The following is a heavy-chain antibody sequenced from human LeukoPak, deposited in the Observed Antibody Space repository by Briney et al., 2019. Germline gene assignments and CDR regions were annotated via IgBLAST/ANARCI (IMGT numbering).Heavy chain of an antibody. V-gene: IGHV3-7*03. CDR1: GFNVGGYW. Sequence: GGSLRLSCAGSGFNVGGYWMNWVRQAPGKGLQWVANINQDRGERFYLDSVKARLTISGDSAKNSLYLQMNSLRAEDTAIYYCARSHSGWDPQLDYWGQGTLVTVSS. CDR2: INQDRGER. D-gene: IGHD1-26*01. CDR3: ARSHSGWDPQLDY. J-gene: IGHJ4*02.